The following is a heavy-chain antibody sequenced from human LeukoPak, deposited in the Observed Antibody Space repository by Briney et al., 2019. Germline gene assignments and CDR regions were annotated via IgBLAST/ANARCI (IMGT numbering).Heavy chain of an antibody. CDR3: ARGTMTTVTYYFDY. V-gene: IGHV4-34*01. Sequence: SETLSLTCGVYGGSFSAYYWSWIRQAPEKGLEWIGEINHRGSTNYNPSLKSRVTISLDTSENQFSLKLSSVTAADTAVYYCARGTMTTVTYYFDYWGQGTLVTVSS. D-gene: IGHD4-17*01. J-gene: IGHJ4*02. CDR2: INHRGST. CDR1: GGSFSAYY.